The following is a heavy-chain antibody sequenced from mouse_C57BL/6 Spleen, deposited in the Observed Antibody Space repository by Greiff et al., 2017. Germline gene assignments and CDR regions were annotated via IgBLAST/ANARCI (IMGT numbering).Heavy chain of an antibody. J-gene: IGHJ2*01. V-gene: IGHV1-26*01. D-gene: IGHD4-1*01. CDR3: ASGANFPFDY. CDR2: INPNNGGT. CDR1: GYTFTDYY. Sequence: EVQLQQSGPELVKPGASVKISCKASGYTFTDYYMNWVKQSHGKSLEWSGDINPNNGGTSYNQKFKGKATLTVDKSSSTAYMELRSLTSEDSAVYYCASGANFPFDYWGYGATRTVSS.